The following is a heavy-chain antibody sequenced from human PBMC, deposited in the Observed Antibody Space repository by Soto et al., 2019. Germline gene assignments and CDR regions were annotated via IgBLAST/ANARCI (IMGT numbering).Heavy chain of an antibody. CDR2: ISGSGGST. D-gene: IGHD6-6*01. Sequence: EVQLLESGGGLVQPGGSLRLSCAASGFTFSSYAMSWVRQAPGKGLEWVSAISGSGGSTYYADSVKGRFTISRDNSKNTRYLQMNSLRAEDTAVYYCAKGYKPSIEARPTEFDYYYYMDVWGQGTTVTVSS. CDR1: GFTFSSYA. V-gene: IGHV3-23*01. J-gene: IGHJ6*02. CDR3: AKGYKPSIEARPTEFDYYYYMDV.